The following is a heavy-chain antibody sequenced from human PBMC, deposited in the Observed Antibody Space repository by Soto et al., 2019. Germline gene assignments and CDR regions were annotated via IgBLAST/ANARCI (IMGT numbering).Heavy chain of an antibody. J-gene: IGHJ4*02. CDR2: ISGGSPKE. V-gene: IGHV3-23*01. Sequence: GGSLRLSCEASGFPFDNYAMSWVRQAPGKGLEWVSAISGGSPKEFYAESVKGRFTISRDNSKDTLSLQMNSLRAEDTAIYYCAKERRALTRRYYFDSWGQGTLVTVSS. CDR3: AKERRALTRRYYFDS. D-gene: IGHD3-16*02. CDR1: GFPFDNYA.